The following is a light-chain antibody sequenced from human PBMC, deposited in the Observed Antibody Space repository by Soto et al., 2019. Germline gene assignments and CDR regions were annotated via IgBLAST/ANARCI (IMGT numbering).Light chain of an antibody. CDR2: EGY. CDR3: CSYATGSTRVV. CDR1: SSDVGNYNL. V-gene: IGLV2-23*01. J-gene: IGLJ2*01. Sequence: QSVLTQPASVSGSPGQSITISCTGTSSDVGNYNLVSWYQQYPGKAPKLMIYEGYKRPSGISNRFSGSRSGNTASLTISGLRAEDEAGYYCCSYATGSTRVVFGGGTQLTVL.